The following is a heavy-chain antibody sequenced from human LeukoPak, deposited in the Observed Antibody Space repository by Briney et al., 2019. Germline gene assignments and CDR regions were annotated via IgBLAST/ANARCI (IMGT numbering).Heavy chain of an antibody. J-gene: IGHJ5*02. CDR1: GYTFTSYD. D-gene: IGHD3-3*01. CDR3: ARADVYYDFWSGRLDP. Sequence: ASVTVSCKASGYTFTSYDFNWVRQATGQGLEWMGWMNPNSGKTGYAQKSQGRVTMTKNTSISTAYMELSSLRSEDTAVYYCARADVYYDFWSGRLDPWGQGTLVTVSS. CDR2: MNPNSGKT. V-gene: IGHV1-8*01.